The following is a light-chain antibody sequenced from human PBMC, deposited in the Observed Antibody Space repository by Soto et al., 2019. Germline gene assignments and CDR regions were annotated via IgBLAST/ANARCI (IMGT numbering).Light chain of an antibody. J-gene: IGKJ4*01. CDR2: DAS. CDR1: QSVGSW. CDR3: QQSHSVPLT. V-gene: IGKV1-39*01. Sequence: DIQMTQSPSTLSASVGDRVTITCRATQSVGSWLAWYQQKPGKAPKLLMYDASSLQSGVPSRFSGGGSGTDFTLTITSLQPEDFATYYCQQSHSVPLTFGGGTKVDIK.